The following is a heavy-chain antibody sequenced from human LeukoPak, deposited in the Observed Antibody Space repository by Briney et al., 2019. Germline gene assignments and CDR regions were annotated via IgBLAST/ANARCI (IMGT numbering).Heavy chain of an antibody. D-gene: IGHD2-15*01. CDR3: AKGVVDARIYALDV. Sequence: GGSLRLSCAAFGFNFNSYGIHWVRQAPGKGLEWVALISFDGRDKHYVDSVEGRFTISRDNFDHTVSLQMDSLRTEDTAVYYCAKGVVDARIYALDVWGQGTTVTVSS. CDR2: ISFDGRDK. J-gene: IGHJ6*02. CDR1: GFNFNSYG. V-gene: IGHV3-30*18.